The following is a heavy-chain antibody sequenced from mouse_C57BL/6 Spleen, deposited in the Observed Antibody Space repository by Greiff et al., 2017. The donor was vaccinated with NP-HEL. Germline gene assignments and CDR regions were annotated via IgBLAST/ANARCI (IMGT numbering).Heavy chain of an antibody. CDR2: IYPGSGST. CDR3: ALYYYGSSPHYFDY. V-gene: IGHV1-55*01. Sequence: VQLQQSGAELVKPGASVKMSCKASGYTFTSYWITWVKQRPGQGLEWIGDIYPGSGSTNYNEKFKSKATLTVDTSSSTAYMQLSSLTSEDSAVYYCALYYYGSSPHYFDYWGQGTTLTVSS. CDR1: GYTFTSYW. J-gene: IGHJ2*01. D-gene: IGHD1-1*01.